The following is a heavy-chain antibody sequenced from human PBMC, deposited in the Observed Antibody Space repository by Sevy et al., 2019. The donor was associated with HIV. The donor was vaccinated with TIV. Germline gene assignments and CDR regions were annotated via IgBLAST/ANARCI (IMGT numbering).Heavy chain of an antibody. D-gene: IGHD1-1*01. J-gene: IGHJ5*02. Sequence: GGSLRLSCKGSGYSFSDYWIGWVRRKPGKGLEWMGIIYPGDSETRYNPSFEGQVTISADTSINTAYLEWRSLKASDTAMYYCARDKLSYDNNWIQDNWFDPWGQGTLVTVSS. CDR1: GYSFSDYW. CDR3: ARDKLSYDNNWIQDNWFDP. V-gene: IGHV5-51*01. CDR2: IYPGDSET.